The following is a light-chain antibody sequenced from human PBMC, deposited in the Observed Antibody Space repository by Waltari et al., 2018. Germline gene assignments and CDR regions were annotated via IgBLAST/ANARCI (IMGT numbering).Light chain of an antibody. Sequence: VLTQSPAIVSLSPGERATLSCRASQSVSFFLAWYQQKPGQGPRLLIFDTSNRATGIPARFSGGGSGTDFTLTISSLEPEDFATYYCQQRYSWPLTFGGGTKVEIK. V-gene: IGKV3-11*01. J-gene: IGKJ4*01. CDR2: DTS. CDR1: QSVSFF. CDR3: QQRYSWPLT.